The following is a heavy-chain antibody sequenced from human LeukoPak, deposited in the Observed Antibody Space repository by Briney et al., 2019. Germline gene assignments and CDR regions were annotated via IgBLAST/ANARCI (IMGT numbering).Heavy chain of an antibody. J-gene: IGHJ6*03. CDR3: ARGGYSYGSTYHYHYYMDV. CDR2: IIPIFGTA. CDR1: GGTFSIYA. V-gene: IGHV1-69*05. D-gene: IGHD5-18*01. Sequence: SVKVSFTASGGTFSIYAISWVRQAPGQGLEWMGGIIPIFGTANYTQKLQGRVTITTDESTSTAYMELSSLRSEATAAYYCARGGYSYGSTYHYHYYMDVSGTGATVTVSS.